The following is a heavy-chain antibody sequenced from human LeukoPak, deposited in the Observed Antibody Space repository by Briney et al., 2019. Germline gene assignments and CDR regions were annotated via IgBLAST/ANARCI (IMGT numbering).Heavy chain of an antibody. Sequence: GGSLRLSCAASGFTFSSDWMHWVRQAPGKGLVWVSRINSDGSSTSYADSVKGRFTISKDNAKNTLNLQMNSLRAEDTAVYYCAKEVTVTPYYYYYMDVWGKGTTVTVSS. CDR2: INSDGSST. CDR1: GFTFSSDW. V-gene: IGHV3-74*01. J-gene: IGHJ6*03. CDR3: AKEVTVTPYYYYYMDV. D-gene: IGHD4-11*01.